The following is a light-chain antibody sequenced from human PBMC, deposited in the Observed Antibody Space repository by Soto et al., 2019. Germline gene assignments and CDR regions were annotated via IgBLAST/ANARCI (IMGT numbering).Light chain of an antibody. CDR2: GAS. Sequence: ETVMTQSPATLSVSPGKRATLSCRASQSVNSNLAWYQQKLGQAPRVLIYGASTRANGIPARFSGSGSETEFILTISSLQSEDFGTYYCQQTDSFPITFGQGTRLEIK. V-gene: IGKV3-15*01. J-gene: IGKJ5*01. CDR3: QQTDSFPIT. CDR1: QSVNSN.